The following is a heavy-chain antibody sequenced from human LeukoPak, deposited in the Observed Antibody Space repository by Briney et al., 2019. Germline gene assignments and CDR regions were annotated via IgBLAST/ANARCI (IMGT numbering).Heavy chain of an antibody. CDR2: IYYNGGT. D-gene: IGHD5-18*01. V-gene: IGHV4-61*01. J-gene: IGHJ4*02. CDR3: ARVLRAASWRSYDY. CDR1: GDSVSNSLYY. Sequence: SETLSLTCTVSGDSVSNSLYYWSWIRQPPGKGLEWIGCIYYNGGTNYNPSLKSRVTISIDTSTNQFSLRLNSMTAADTAVYYCARVLRAASWRSYDYWGQGSLVTVSS.